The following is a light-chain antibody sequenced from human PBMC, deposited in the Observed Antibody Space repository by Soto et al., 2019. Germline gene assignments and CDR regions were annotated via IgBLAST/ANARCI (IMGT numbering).Light chain of an antibody. CDR3: QQYGGSPPIT. J-gene: IGKJ5*01. Sequence: EIVLTQSPGTLSLSPGESAPLSCRASQTVSSARLAWFQQKPGQAPRLLIYGASSRAPGIPDRFSGSGSGTDFTLTIRRLEPEDSAVYYGQQYGGSPPITVGQGTRREIK. CDR1: QTVSSAR. V-gene: IGKV3-20*01. CDR2: GAS.